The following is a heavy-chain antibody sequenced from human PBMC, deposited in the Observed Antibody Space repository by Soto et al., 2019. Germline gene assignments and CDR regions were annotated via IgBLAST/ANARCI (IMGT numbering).Heavy chain of an antibody. D-gene: IGHD3-22*01. CDR2: IYPGDSDT. CDR3: ARKDSSSAFDY. V-gene: IGHV5-51*01. CDR1: GYSFTTYW. J-gene: IGHJ4*02. Sequence: GESLKISCKGSGYSFTTYWIGCVRQMPGKGLEWMGIIYPGDSDTRYSPSFQGQVTISADKYISTAYLQWSSLKASDTAMYYCARKDSSSAFDYWGQGTLVTVSS.